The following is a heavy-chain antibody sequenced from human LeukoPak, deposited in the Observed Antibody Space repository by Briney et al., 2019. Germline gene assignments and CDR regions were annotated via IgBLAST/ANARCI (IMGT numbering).Heavy chain of an antibody. CDR1: GGTFSSYA. V-gene: IGHV1-69*05. CDR2: IIPIFCTA. D-gene: IGHD3-10*01. Sequence: SSVKVSCKASGGTFSSYAISWVRQAPGQGLEWMGWIIPIFCTANYAQKFQGRVTITTDESTSTAYMELSRLRSEDTAVYYCARSLWFGESDYFDYWGQGTLVTVSS. J-gene: IGHJ4*02. CDR3: ARSLWFGESDYFDY.